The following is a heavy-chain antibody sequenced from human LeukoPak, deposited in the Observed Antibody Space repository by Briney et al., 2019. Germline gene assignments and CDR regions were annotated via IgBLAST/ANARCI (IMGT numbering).Heavy chain of an antibody. V-gene: IGHV4-59*11. Sequence: SETLSLTCTVSGGSITNHYWSWIRQPPGKGLEWIGYISYSGNTKYNPSLKSRVTMSVDSSKNQFSLKLSSVTAADTAVYYCARDRASFDFWSGYYFWGQGTLVTVSS. CDR2: ISYSGNT. J-gene: IGHJ4*02. CDR1: GGSITNHY. CDR3: ARDRASFDFWSGYYF. D-gene: IGHD3-3*01.